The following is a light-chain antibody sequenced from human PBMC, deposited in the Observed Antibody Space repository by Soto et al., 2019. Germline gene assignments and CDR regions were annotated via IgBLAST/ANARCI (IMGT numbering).Light chain of an antibody. J-gene: IGKJ4*01. V-gene: IGKV3-11*01. CDR1: QSVSTY. Sequence: EIVLTQSPATLSLSPGERATLSCRASQSVSTYLAWFQQKPGQAPRLLIYDASNRATGIPARFSGSGSGTDFTLTISSLGHEYIAVYYWQQRSKSPLTFGGGTNVEIK. CDR2: DAS. CDR3: QQRSKSPLT.